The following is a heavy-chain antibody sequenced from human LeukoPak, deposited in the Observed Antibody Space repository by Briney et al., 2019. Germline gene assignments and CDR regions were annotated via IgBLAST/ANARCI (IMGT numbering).Heavy chain of an antibody. V-gene: IGHV3-72*01. CDR3: VRGETGYCSRTTCYGFDY. CDR2: ARNRANSHTT. D-gene: IGHD2-2*01. CDR1: GFTFSDHY. J-gene: IGHJ4*02. Sequence: GGSLRLSCAASGFTFSDHYMDWVRQAPGKGLEWIGRARNRANSHTTEYAASVKGRFTISRDDSKNSLYLQMNSLKTEDTAVYYCVRGETGYCSRTTCYGFDYWGQGTLVTVSS.